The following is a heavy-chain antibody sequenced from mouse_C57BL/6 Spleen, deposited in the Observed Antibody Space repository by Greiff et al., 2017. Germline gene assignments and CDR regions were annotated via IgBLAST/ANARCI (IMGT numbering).Heavy chain of an antibody. D-gene: IGHD1-1*01. CDR1: GYTFTDYY. J-gene: IGHJ1*03. CDR3: ASPHYYGSSYWYFDV. V-gene: IGHV1-26*01. CDR2: INPNNGGT. Sequence: VQLQQSGPELVKPGASVKISCKASGYTFTDYYVNWVKQSHGKSLEWIGDINPNNGGTSYNQKFKGKATLTVDKSSSTAYMELRSLTSEDSAVYYCASPHYYGSSYWYFDVWGTGTKVTVSA.